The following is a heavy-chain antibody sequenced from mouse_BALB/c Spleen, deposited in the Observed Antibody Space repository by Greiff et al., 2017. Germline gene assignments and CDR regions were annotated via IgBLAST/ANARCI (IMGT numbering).Heavy chain of an antibody. CDR1: GFTFSSFG. V-gene: IGHV5-17*02. J-gene: IGHJ2*01. CDR2: ISSGSSTI. CDR3: AREGGFDY. Sequence: EVQRVESGGGLVQPGGSRKLSCAASGFTFSSFGMHWVRQAPEKGLEWVAYISSGSSTIYYADTVKGRFTISRDNPKNTLFLQMTSLRSEDTAMYYCAREGGFDYWGQGTTLTVSS.